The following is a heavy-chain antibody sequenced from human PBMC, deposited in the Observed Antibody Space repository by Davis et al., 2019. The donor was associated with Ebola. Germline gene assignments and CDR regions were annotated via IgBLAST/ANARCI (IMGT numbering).Heavy chain of an antibody. CDR2: IYYSGST. J-gene: IGHJ5*02. CDR1: GGSISSGGYY. CDR3: ARGPGLGAFDP. V-gene: IGHV4-31*03. Sequence: SETLSLTCTVSGGSISSGGYYWSWIRQHPGKGLEWIGYIYYSGSTYYNPSLKSRVTISADTPKNQFSLKLSSVTAADTAVYYCARGPGLGAFDPWGQGTLVTVSS. D-gene: IGHD3-3*01.